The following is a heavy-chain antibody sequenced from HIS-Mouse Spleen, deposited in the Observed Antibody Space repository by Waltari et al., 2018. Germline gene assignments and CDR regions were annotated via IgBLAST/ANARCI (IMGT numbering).Heavy chain of an antibody. V-gene: IGHV2-70*15. J-gene: IGHJ4*02. CDR2: IDWDDDK. D-gene: IGHD6-19*01. Sequence: QVTLRESGPALVKPTQTLTLTCTFSGFSLSTSGMCVSWIRQPPGKALEWLARIDWDDDKYYSTSRKTRLTNSRDTSKNQVVLTMTNMDPLDTATYYCARIAEGYTSGWYAFDYWGQGTLVTVSS. CDR1: GFSLSTSGMC. CDR3: ARIAEGYTSGWYAFDY.